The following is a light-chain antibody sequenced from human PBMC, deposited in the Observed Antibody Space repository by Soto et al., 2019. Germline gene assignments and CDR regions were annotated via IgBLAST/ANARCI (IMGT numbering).Light chain of an antibody. CDR1: QSVGSY. J-gene: IGKJ1*01. CDR3: QQRSNWPVT. V-gene: IGKV3-11*01. Sequence: EIVLTQSPATLSLSPGERATLSCRASQSVGSYLAWYQQKPGQVPRLLMYDASNRATGIPPRFSGSGSGTEFTLTISSLEPEDFAVYYCQQRSNWPVTFGQGTKVEIK. CDR2: DAS.